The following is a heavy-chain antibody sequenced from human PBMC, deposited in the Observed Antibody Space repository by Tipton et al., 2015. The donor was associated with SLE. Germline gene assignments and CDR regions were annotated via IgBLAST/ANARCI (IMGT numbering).Heavy chain of an antibody. Sequence: SGFTFSNSGMNWVRQAPGKGLEWLSFITSSGSNTNYADSVKGRFIISRDNAKDSLYLQMSSLRPEDTAVYYCARRRGNVLTGYPLDWGQGTLVIVSS. J-gene: IGHJ4*02. V-gene: IGHV3-48*01. CDR3: ARRRGNVLTGYPLD. CDR1: GFTFSNSG. D-gene: IGHD3-9*01. CDR2: ITSSGSNT.